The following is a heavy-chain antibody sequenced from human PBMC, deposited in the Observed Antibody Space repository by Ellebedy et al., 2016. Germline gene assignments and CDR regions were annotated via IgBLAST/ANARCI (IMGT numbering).Heavy chain of an antibody. J-gene: IGHJ4*02. V-gene: IGHV3-21*01. CDR1: GFTFSSYS. CDR3: ARGDDYSSDY. D-gene: IGHD6-13*01. CDR2: ISSSSSYI. Sequence: GESLKISCAASGFTFSSYSMNWVRQAPGKGLEWVSSISSSSSYIYYADSVKGRFTISRDNAKNSLYLQMNSLRAEDTAVYYCARGDDYSSDYWGQGTLVTVSS.